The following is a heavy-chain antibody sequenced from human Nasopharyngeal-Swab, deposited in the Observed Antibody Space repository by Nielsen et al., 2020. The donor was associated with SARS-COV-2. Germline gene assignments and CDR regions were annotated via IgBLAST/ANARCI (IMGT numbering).Heavy chain of an antibody. Sequence: GGSLRLSCVAFGFSLNRYAMIWVRQAPGKGLEWVSGISASGRATYYADSVEGRLTISRDNSRNTLSLQMNNLRAEDTATYYRARGCDTDCFRVDSWGQGTLVTVSS. CDR3: ARGCDTDCFRVDS. V-gene: IGHV3-23*01. J-gene: IGHJ4*02. CDR2: ISASGRAT. D-gene: IGHD2-21*02. CDR1: GFSLNRYA.